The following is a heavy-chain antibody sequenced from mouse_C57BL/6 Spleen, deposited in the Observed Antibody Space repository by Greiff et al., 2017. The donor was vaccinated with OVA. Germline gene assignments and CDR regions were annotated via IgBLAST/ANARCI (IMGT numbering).Heavy chain of an antibody. Sequence: VQLQQSGAELARPGASVKLSCKASGYTFTSYGISWVKQRTGQGLEWIGEIYPRSGNTYYNEKFKGKATLTADKSSSTAYMELRSLTSEDSAVYFCARYYGSSVWYFDVWGTGTTVTVSS. J-gene: IGHJ1*03. V-gene: IGHV1-81*01. CDR3: ARYYGSSVWYFDV. D-gene: IGHD1-1*01. CDR1: GYTFTSYG. CDR2: IYPRSGNT.